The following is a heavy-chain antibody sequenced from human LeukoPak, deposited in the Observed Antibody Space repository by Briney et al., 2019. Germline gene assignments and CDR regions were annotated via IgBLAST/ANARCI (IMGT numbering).Heavy chain of an antibody. CDR3: ARADNYGSILDY. CDR1: GVTFSRSA. V-gene: IGHV3-7*04. D-gene: IGHD3-10*01. J-gene: IGHJ4*02. Sequence: GGSLRLSCEASGVTFSRSAFHWVRQSPGRGLEWVANIDQDGSTEYYVDSVGGRFTVSRDNAKNSVYLQIDSLRAEDTAVYYCARADNYGSILDYWGRGTLVTVSS. CDR2: IDQDGSTE.